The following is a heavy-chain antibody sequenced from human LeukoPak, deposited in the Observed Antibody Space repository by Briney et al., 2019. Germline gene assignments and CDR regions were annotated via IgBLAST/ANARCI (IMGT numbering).Heavy chain of an antibody. CDR2: ISSSGTTI. Sequence: PGGSLRLSCAASGFPFSSYWMAWVRQAPGKGLEWVSYISSSGTTIYYADSVKGRFTISRDNAKNSLYLQMNSLRAEDTAVYYCARGVKYYYDSSGYYAWGQGTLVTVSS. CDR3: ARGVKYYYDSSGYYA. J-gene: IGHJ4*02. D-gene: IGHD3-22*01. V-gene: IGHV3-48*04. CDR1: GFPFSSYW.